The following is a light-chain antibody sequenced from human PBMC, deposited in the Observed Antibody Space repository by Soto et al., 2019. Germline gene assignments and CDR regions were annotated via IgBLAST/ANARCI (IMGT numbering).Light chain of an antibody. J-gene: IGKJ1*01. CDR2: DAS. V-gene: IGKV1-5*01. CDR3: QQYNSYSPG. Sequence: DIQMTQSPSTLSASVGARVTITCRASQSISSWLAWYQQKPGKAPKLLIYDASSLESGVPSRFSGSGSGTEFTLTISSLQPDDFATYYCQQYNSYSPGFGQGTKVEIK. CDR1: QSISSW.